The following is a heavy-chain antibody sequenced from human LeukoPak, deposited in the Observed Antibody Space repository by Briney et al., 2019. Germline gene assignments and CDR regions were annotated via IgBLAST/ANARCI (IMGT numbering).Heavy chain of an antibody. CDR2: IYPGDSDT. J-gene: IGHJ4*02. V-gene: IGHV5-51*01. CDR3: ARYHQLVHGLIDY. Sequence: GESLKISCKGSGYSFTNYWIGWVRQMPGKGLEWMGIIYPGDSDTRYSPSFQGQVTISADKSISTAYLQWSSLKASDTAMYYCARYHQLVHGLIDYWGQGTLVTVSS. CDR1: GYSFTNYW. D-gene: IGHD6-13*01.